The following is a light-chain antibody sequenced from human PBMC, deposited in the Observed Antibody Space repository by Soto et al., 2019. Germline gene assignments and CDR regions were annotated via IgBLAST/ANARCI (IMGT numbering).Light chain of an antibody. CDR1: HSINTW. V-gene: IGKV1-5*03. CDR2: RAS. CDR3: QHYNTYSGT. J-gene: IGKJ3*01. Sequence: DIQMTQSPSTLSASVGDRVTITCRASHSINTWLAWYQQKPGKAPKLLIYRASTLESGVPSRFSGSGSGTEFTLTISSLQPDDFSTYYCQHYNTYSGTFGPGTKVDI.